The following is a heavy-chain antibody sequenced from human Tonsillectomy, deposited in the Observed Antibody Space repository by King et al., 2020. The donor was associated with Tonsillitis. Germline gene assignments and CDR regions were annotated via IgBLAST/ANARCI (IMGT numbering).Heavy chain of an antibody. CDR1: GFTFSSYW. V-gene: IGHV3-7*01. CDR3: ARDKSVRYCSGGSCYSVRWFDP. D-gene: IGHD2-15*01. Sequence: VQLVESGGGLVQPGGSLRLSCAASGFTFSSYWMSWVRQAPGKGLEWVANIKQDGSEKYYVDSVKGRFTISRDNAKNSLYLQMNSLRAEDTAVYSCARDKSVRYCSGGSCYSVRWFDPWGQGTLVTVSS. J-gene: IGHJ5*02. CDR2: IKQDGSEK.